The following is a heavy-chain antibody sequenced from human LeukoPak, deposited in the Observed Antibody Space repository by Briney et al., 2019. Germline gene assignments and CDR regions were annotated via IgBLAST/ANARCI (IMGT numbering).Heavy chain of an antibody. CDR2: IYIGGGT. V-gene: IGHV3-53*01. J-gene: IGHJ5*02. CDR3: ARGPRGFDP. Sequence: GGSLILSCEAPGFTVTSNDMSWVRQAPGKGLEWVSVIYIGGGTDYADSVKGRFTISRDNSKNTLYLQMNSLRAEDTAVYYCARGPRGFDPWGQGTLVTVSS. CDR1: GFTVTSND.